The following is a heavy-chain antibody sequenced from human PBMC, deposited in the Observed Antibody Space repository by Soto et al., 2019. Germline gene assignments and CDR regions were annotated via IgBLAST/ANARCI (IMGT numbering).Heavy chain of an antibody. J-gene: IGHJ4*02. Sequence: ASVKVSCKASGYTFTRYAMHWVRQAPGQRPEWMGWVNPGNGDTKYSEKLQGRVTFTRDTSATTIYMELSSLRSEDTALYYCARNSYISGDDDSYYFDYWGQGTPVTVSS. V-gene: IGHV1-3*01. CDR1: GYTFTRYA. D-gene: IGHD2-21*02. CDR2: VNPGNGDT. CDR3: ARNSYISGDDDSYYFDY.